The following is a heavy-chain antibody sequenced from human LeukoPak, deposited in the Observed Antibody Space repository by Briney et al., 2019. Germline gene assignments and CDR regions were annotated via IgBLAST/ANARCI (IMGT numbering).Heavy chain of an antibody. CDR1: GGSISSYY. J-gene: IGHJ4*02. Sequence: SETLSLTCTVSGGSISSYYWSWIRQPPGKGLEWIGYIYYSGSTNYNPSRKSRVTISVDTSKNQFSLKLSSVTAADTAVYYCASSLGVVPAAVDYWGQGTLVTVSS. D-gene: IGHD2-2*01. V-gene: IGHV4-59*01. CDR2: IYYSGST. CDR3: ASSLGVVPAAVDY.